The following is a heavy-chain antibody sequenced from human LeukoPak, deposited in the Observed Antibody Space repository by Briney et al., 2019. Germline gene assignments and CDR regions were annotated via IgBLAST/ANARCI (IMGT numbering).Heavy chain of an antibody. Sequence: GASVKVSCKASGYTFTSYDINWVRQATGQGLEWMGWMNPNSGGTNYAQKFQGRVTMTRDTSISTAYMELSRLRSDDTAVYYCARAYLYSSGWYGEVGRFDYWGQGTLVTVSS. CDR3: ARAYLYSSGWYGEVGRFDY. D-gene: IGHD6-19*01. CDR2: MNPNSGGT. CDR1: GYTFTSYD. J-gene: IGHJ4*02. V-gene: IGHV1-2*02.